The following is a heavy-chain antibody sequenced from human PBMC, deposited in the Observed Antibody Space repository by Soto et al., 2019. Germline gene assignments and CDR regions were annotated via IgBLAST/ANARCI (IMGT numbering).Heavy chain of an antibody. D-gene: IGHD2-21*01. J-gene: IGHJ4*02. Sequence: SETLSLTCDVSGNSISTYYWSGIRQPPGKGLEWIGYVYYSGSTLYIPSLESRVTMSIDMSKKQVSLKLTSVIAADTAVYYCARTRMIESWIDYWGQ. CDR3: ARTRMIESWIDY. V-gene: IGHV4-59*01. CDR2: VYYSGST. CDR1: GNSISTYY.